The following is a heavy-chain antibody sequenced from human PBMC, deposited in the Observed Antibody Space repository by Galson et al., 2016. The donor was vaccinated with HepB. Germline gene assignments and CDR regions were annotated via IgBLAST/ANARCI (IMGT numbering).Heavy chain of an antibody. J-gene: IGHJ6*03. V-gene: IGHV4-59*01. CDR1: GGSISSSY. CDR2: IYYSGST. Sequence: SETLSLTCTVSGGSISSSYWSWIRQPPGKGLEWIAYIYYSGSTNYNPSLKSRVTISVDTSKNQFSLKLSSVTAADTAVYYCASYYYYMDVWGQGILVTVSS. CDR3: ASYYYYMDV.